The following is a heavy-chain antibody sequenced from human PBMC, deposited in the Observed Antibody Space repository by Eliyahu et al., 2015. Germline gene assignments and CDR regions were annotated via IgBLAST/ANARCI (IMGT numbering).Heavy chain of an antibody. CDR1: GFXFXNFI. Sequence: QVQLVESGGGVVQPGRSLRXSCAASGFXFXNFIMHWVRQAPGKGLEWVAVHDGDNTYYADSVKGRFTISRDNSKNTLYLQMNSLRAEDTAVYYCAREGPYSSPTGAFDYWGQGTLVTVSS. J-gene: IGHJ4*02. CDR2: HDGDNT. V-gene: IGHV3-30-3*01. D-gene: IGHD6-13*01. CDR3: AREGPYSSPTGAFDY.